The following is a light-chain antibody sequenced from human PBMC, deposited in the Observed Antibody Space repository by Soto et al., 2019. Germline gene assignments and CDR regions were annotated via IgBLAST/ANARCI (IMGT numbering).Light chain of an antibody. CDR1: SSNIGAGYD. V-gene: IGLV1-40*01. CDR2: GNS. CDR3: QSYDSSLSVV. Sequence: QSVLPQPPSVSGAPGQRVTISCTGSSSNIGAGYDVHWYQQLPGTAPKLLIYGNSNRPSGVPDRFSGSKSGTSASLAITGLQAEDEADYYCQSYDSSLSVVFGGWTKLTVL. J-gene: IGLJ2*01.